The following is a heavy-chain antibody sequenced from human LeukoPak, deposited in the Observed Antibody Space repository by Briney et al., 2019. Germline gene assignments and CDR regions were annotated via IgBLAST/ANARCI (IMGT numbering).Heavy chain of an antibody. Sequence: GGSLTLSCAASGFTFSSYGMHWVRQAPGKGLEWVAFIRYDGSNKYYADSVKGRFTISRDNSKNTLYLQMNSLRAEDTAVYYCAKDGDQLTTFDYWGQGTLVTVSS. V-gene: IGHV3-30*02. J-gene: IGHJ4*02. CDR2: IRYDGSNK. D-gene: IGHD2-2*01. CDR3: AKDGDQLTTFDY. CDR1: GFTFSSYG.